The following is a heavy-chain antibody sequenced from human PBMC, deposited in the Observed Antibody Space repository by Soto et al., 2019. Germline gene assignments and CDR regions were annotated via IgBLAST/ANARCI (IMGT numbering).Heavy chain of an antibody. J-gene: IGHJ6*02. D-gene: IGHD2-15*01. CDR3: ARGRISNYYYYGMDV. Sequence: GGSLRLSCAASGFTVSSNYMSWVRQAPGKGLEWVSVIYSGGSTYYADSVKGRFTISRENAKNSLYLQMNSLRAGDTAVYYCARGRISNYYYYGMDVWGQGTTVTVSS. V-gene: IGHV3-66*01. CDR2: IYSGGST. CDR1: GFTVSSNY.